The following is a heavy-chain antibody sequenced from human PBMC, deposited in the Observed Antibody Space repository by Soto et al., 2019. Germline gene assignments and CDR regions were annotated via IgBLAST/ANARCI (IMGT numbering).Heavy chain of an antibody. Sequence: GGSLRLSCAASGFTFSSYGMHWVRQAPGKGPEWVAVISYDGSNKYYADSVKGRFTISRDNSKNTLYLQMNSLRAEDTAVYYCAKGSYTAMVTVRFDYWGQGTLVTVSS. CDR2: ISYDGSNK. J-gene: IGHJ4*02. V-gene: IGHV3-30*18. CDR3: AKGSYTAMVTVRFDY. D-gene: IGHD5-18*01. CDR1: GFTFSSYG.